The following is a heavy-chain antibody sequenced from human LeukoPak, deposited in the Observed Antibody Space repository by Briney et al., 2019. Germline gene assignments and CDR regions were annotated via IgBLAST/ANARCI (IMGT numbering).Heavy chain of an antibody. J-gene: IGHJ6*02. CDR1: GGSISSGDYY. Sequence: SQTLSLTCTVSGGSISSGDYYWSWIRQPPGKGLEWVGYIYYSGSTYYNPSLKSRVTISVDTSKNQFSLKLSSVTAADTAVYYCAREKSSSWSQRRYYYYGMDVWGQGTTVTVSS. CDR3: AREKSSSWSQRRYYYYGMDV. CDR2: IYYSGST. D-gene: IGHD6-13*01. V-gene: IGHV4-30-4*01.